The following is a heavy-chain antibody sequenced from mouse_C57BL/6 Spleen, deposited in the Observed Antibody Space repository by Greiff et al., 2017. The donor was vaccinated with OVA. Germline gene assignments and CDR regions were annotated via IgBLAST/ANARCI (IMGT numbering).Heavy chain of an antibody. J-gene: IGHJ1*03. CDR1: GYSITSGYY. Sequence: EVQLQQSGPGLVKPSQSLSLTCSVTGYSITSGYYWNWIRQFPGNKLEWMGYISYDGSNNYNPSLKNRISITRDTSKNQFFLKLNSVTTEDTATYYCARQLGPDWYFDVWGTGTTVTVSS. D-gene: IGHD4-1*02. CDR3: ARQLGPDWYFDV. CDR2: ISYDGSN. V-gene: IGHV3-6*01.